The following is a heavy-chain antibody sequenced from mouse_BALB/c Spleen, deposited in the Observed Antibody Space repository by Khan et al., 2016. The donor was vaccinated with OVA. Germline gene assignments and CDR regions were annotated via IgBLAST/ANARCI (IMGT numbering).Heavy chain of an antibody. Sequence: EVQLQESGPGLVKPSQSLSLTCTVTGYSITSGYAWNWIRQFPGNKLEWMGYLSHSGVTSYTPSLKSRISITRDTSKNQFFLQLKSVTTEDTATYCCARGNYYGYYFDYWGQGTTLTVSS. CDR2: LSHSGVT. CDR3: ARGNYYGYYFDY. V-gene: IGHV3-2*02. CDR1: GYSITSGYA. D-gene: IGHD1-1*01. J-gene: IGHJ2*01.